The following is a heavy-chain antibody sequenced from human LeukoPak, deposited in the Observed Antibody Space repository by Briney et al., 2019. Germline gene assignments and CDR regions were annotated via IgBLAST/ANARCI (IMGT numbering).Heavy chain of an antibody. V-gene: IGHV3-30*04. J-gene: IGHJ1*01. CDR3: ARDRVAVAGHQYFQH. CDR2: ISYDGSNK. D-gene: IGHD6-19*01. Sequence: GGSLRLSCAASGFTFSSYTMHWVRQAPGKGLEWVAVISYDGSNKYYADSVKGRFTISRDNSKNTLHLQMNSLRAEDTAVYYCARDRVAVAGHQYFQHWGQGTLVTVSS. CDR1: GFTFSSYT.